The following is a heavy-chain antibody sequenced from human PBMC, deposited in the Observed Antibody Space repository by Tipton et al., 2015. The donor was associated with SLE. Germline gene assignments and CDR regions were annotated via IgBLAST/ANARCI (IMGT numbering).Heavy chain of an antibody. V-gene: IGHV4-4*02. Sequence: TLSLTCAVSGGSISTQNWWSWVRQPPGKGLEWIGEIDQYGSTNYSPSLKSRVTISVDKSRNQFSLKLTSVTAADTAVYYCAKDYNYDYPDYNWGQGTRVTVSS. CDR1: GGSISTQNW. J-gene: IGHJ4*02. CDR3: AKDYNYDYPDYN. D-gene: IGHD4-17*01. CDR2: IDQYGST.